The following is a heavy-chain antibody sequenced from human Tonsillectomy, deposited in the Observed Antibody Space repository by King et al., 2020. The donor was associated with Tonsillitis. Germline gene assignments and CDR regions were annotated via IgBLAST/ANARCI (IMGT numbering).Heavy chain of an antibody. V-gene: IGHV1-46*01. CDR2: INPSGGST. D-gene: IGHD4-17*01. CDR1: GYTFTSYY. J-gene: IGHJ5*02. CDR3: ARSFMGTTVTPSSWFDP. Sequence: VQLVESGAEVKKLGASVRISCKASGYTFTSYYMNWVRQAPGQGLEWMGIINPSGGSTTYAQKFQGRVTMTRDTSTSTVYMELSSLRSEDTAVYYCARSFMGTTVTPSSWFDPWGQGTLVTVSS.